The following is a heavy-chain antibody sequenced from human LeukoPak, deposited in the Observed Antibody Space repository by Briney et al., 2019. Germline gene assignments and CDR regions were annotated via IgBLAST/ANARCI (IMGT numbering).Heavy chain of an antibody. J-gene: IGHJ4*02. CDR2: INHSGST. D-gene: IGHD1-20*01. CDR1: GGSFSGYY. V-gene: IGHV4-34*01. Sequence: SETLSLTCAVYGGSFSGYYWSWIRQPPGKGLEWIGEINHSGSTNYNPSLKSRVTISVDTSKNQFSLKLSSVTAADTAVFYCGRGRITGTSPYGYWGQGTLVTVSS. CDR3: GRGRITGTSPYGY.